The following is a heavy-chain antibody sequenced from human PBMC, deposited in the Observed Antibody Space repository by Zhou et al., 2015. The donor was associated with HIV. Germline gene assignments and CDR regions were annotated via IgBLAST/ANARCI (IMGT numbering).Heavy chain of an antibody. J-gene: IGHJ1*01. D-gene: IGHD3-10*01. CDR1: GYTFTGYY. CDR3: ARRPITMVRGVTEYFQH. Sequence: QVQLVQSGAEVKKPGASVKVSCKASGYTFTGYYMHWVRQAPGQGLEWMGWINPNSGGTNYAQKFQGRVTMTRDTSISTAYMELSRLRSDDTAVYYCARRPITMVRGVTEYFQHWGQGHPWSPSP. V-gene: IGHV1-2*02. CDR2: INPNSGGT.